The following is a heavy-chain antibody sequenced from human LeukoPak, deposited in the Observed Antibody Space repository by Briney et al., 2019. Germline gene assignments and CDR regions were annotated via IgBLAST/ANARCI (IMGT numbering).Heavy chain of an antibody. CDR3: ARDPIYGDLDY. V-gene: IGHV4-34*01. D-gene: IGHD4-17*01. CDR1: GGSFSGYY. Sequence: SETLSLTCAVYGGSFSGYYWSWIRQPPGKGLEWIGEINHSGSTNYNPSLKSRVTISVDTSKNQFSLKLSSVTAADTAVYYCARDPIYGDLDYWGQGTRVTVSS. CDR2: INHSGST. J-gene: IGHJ4*02.